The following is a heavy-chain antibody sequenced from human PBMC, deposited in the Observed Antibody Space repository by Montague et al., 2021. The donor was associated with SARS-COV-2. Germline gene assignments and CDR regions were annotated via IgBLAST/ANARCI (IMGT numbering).Heavy chain of an antibody. V-gene: IGHV4-59*01. CDR1: GGSITSYS. D-gene: IGHD3-22*01. J-gene: IGHJ3*02. Sequence: SETLSLTCTVSGGSITSYSWNWIWQPPGKGLEWIGYSYYSSSTNYNPSLKIRGTISVDTSKNQISLKLSSVTAADTAVSYCSRERYYESRGYYVHYAFDIWGQGTMVTVSS. CDR2: SYYSSST. CDR3: SRERYYESRGYYVHYAFDI.